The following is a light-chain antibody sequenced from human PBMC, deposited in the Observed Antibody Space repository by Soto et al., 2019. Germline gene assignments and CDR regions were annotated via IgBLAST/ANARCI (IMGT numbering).Light chain of an antibody. CDR2: TAS. CDR1: QGISSY. J-gene: IGKJ5*01. V-gene: IGKV1-9*01. CDR3: QQLNSYTIT. Sequence: IQLTQSTSSPSASVGASFTTSCQATQGISSYLAWYQQKPGKAPKVVIYTASTLQSGVPSRFSASGSGTDFTLTISCLKTEDFASYDGQQLNSYTITFCQGTRLEIK.